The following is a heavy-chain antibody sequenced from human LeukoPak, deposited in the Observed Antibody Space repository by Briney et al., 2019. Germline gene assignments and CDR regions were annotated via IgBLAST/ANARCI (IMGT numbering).Heavy chain of an antibody. V-gene: IGHV4-30-2*01. J-gene: IGHJ4*02. Sequence: SQTLSLTCAVSGGSISSGGYSWSWIRQPPGKGLEWIGYIYHSGSTYYNPSLKSRVTISVDRSKNQFSLKLSSVTAADTAVYYCAREGTYGGNMGFGYWGQGTLVTVSS. CDR1: GGSISSGGYS. CDR2: IYHSGST. CDR3: AREGTYGGNMGFGY. D-gene: IGHD4-23*01.